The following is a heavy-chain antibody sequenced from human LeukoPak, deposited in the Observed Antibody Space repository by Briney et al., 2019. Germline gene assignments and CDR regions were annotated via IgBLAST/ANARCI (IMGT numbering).Heavy chain of an antibody. D-gene: IGHD3-22*01. CDR1: GYTFTSYA. CDR2: INTNTGNP. Sequence: GASVKVSCKASGYTFTSYAMNWVRQAPGQGLEWMGWINTNTGNPTYAQGFTGRFVFSLDTSVSTAYLQISSLKAEDTAVYYCARVGVGYYYDSSGYYSGGAFDIWGQGTMVTVSP. CDR3: ARVGVGYYYDSSGYYSGGAFDI. J-gene: IGHJ3*02. V-gene: IGHV7-4-1*02.